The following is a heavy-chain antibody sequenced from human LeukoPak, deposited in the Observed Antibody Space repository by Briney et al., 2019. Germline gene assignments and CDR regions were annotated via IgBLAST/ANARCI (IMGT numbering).Heavy chain of an antibody. J-gene: IGHJ4*02. D-gene: IGHD3-10*01. CDR1: GFTFSTSA. CDR2: ISESGGST. CDR3: ARGSF. Sequence: GGSLRLSCVVSGFTFSTSAMSWVRQAPGKGLEWVSGISESGGSTYYADSAKGRFTSSRDNSKNTLYLQMNNLRAEDTAAYYCARGSFWGQGTLVTVSS. V-gene: IGHV3-23*01.